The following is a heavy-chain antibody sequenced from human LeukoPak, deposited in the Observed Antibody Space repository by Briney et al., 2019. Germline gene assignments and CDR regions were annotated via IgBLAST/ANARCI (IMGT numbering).Heavy chain of an antibody. J-gene: IGHJ4*02. D-gene: IGHD5-18*01. Sequence: GASVKVSCKASGYTFTSYDINWVRQATGQGLEWMGWMNPNSGNTGYAQKFQGRVTMTRNTSISTAYMELSSLRSEDTAVYYCARISDSRVDTAMVTHDYWGQGTLVTVSS. CDR3: ARISDSRVDTAMVTHDY. CDR1: GYTFTSYD. V-gene: IGHV1-8*01. CDR2: MNPNSGNT.